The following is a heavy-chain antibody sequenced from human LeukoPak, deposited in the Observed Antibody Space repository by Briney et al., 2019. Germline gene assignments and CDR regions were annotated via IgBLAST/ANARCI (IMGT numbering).Heavy chain of an antibody. CDR3: ARVPVELEPHYYYYGMDV. V-gene: IGHV4-4*02. Sequence: PSGTLSLTCAVSGGYISSSNWWSWVRQPPGKGLEWIGEIYHSGSTNYNPSLKSRVTISVDTSKNQFSLKLSSVTAADTAVYYCARVPVELEPHYYYYGMDVWGQGTTVTVSS. CDR2: IYHSGST. J-gene: IGHJ6*02. D-gene: IGHD1-1*01. CDR1: GGYISSSNW.